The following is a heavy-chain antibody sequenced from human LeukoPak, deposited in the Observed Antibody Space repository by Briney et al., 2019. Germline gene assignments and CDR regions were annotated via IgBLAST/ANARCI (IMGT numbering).Heavy chain of an antibody. Sequence: GGSLRLSCAASGFTFSSYSMNWVRQAPGKGLEWVAVIWYDGSNTYYADSVKGRFTISRDNSKNTLYLQMNSLRAEDTAVYYCAGGYCSSTSCLDYWGQGTLVTVSS. D-gene: IGHD2-2*01. CDR3: AGGYCSSTSCLDY. V-gene: IGHV3-33*08. J-gene: IGHJ4*02. CDR1: GFTFSSYS. CDR2: IWYDGSNT.